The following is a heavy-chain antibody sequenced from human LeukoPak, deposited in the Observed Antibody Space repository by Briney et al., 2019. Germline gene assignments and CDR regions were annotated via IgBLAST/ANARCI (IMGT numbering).Heavy chain of an antibody. CDR3: ERGAAAGTGCWFDP. CDR1: GGSFSGYY. D-gene: IGHD6-13*01. CDR2: INHSGST. J-gene: IGHJ5*02. Sequence: SETLSLTCAVYGGSFSGYYWSWIRQPPGKGLEWIGEINHSGSTNYNPSLKSRVTISVDTSKNQFSLKLSSVTAADTAVYYCERGAAAGTGCWFDPWGQGTLVTVSS. V-gene: IGHV4-34*01.